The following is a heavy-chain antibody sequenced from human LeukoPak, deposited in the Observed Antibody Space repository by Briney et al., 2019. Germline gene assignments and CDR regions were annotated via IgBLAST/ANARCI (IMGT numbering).Heavy chain of an antibody. J-gene: IGHJ4*02. CDR2: ISSSSSTI. CDR3: SNCSNYLFDY. D-gene: IGHD4-11*01. V-gene: IGHV3-48*04. Sequence: WGTLRLSCAASGFTFSSYSMNWVRQTPAKGLEWVSYISSSSSTIYYADSANDRCTISRDNAKNSLYLQMNSLNADATAVYYCSNCSNYLFDYWGQGTLVTVSS. CDR1: GFTFSSYS.